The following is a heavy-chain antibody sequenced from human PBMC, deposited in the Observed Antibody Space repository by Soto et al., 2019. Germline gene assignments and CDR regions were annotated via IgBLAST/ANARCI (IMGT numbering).Heavy chain of an antibody. D-gene: IGHD3-16*01. CDR3: ARLRIMIKLGELRPGGAFDI. J-gene: IGHJ3*02. CDR1: GGPFISYA. V-gene: IGHV1-69*01. CDR2: IIPIFGTA. Sequence: GXSVKVSCEASGGPFISYAIIWVRQAPGQGLEWMGGIIPIFGTANYAQKFQGRVTITADESTSTAYMELSSLRSEDTAVYYCARLRIMIKLGELRPGGAFDIWGQGTMVTVSS.